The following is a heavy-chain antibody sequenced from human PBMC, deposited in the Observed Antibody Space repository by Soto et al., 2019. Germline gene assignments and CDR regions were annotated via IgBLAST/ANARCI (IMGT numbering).Heavy chain of an antibody. D-gene: IGHD3-22*01. CDR2: INSDGSST. J-gene: IGHJ4*02. V-gene: IGHV3-74*01. CDR3: ARAHYYDSSGLTDY. CDR1: GFIFSSYW. Sequence: EVQLVESGGGLVQPGGSLRLSCAASGFIFSSYWMHWVRQAPGKGLVWVSRINSDGSSTSYADSVKGRFTISRDNAKNTLYLQMNSLRSEDTAVYYCARAHYYDSSGLTDYWGQGTLVTVSS.